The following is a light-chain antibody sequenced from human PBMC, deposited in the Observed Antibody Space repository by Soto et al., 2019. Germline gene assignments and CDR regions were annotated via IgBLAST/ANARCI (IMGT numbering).Light chain of an antibody. Sequence: QSALTQPASVSGSPGQSITISCTGTSSDFGSYSFVSWYQQHPGKAPKLLIYEGTKRPSGVSRRFSGSESGNTASLTISGLQAEDEADYYCHSYARGTLVFGGGTKVTVL. J-gene: IGLJ3*02. CDR2: EGT. CDR1: SSDFGSYSF. V-gene: IGLV2-23*01. CDR3: HSYARGTLV.